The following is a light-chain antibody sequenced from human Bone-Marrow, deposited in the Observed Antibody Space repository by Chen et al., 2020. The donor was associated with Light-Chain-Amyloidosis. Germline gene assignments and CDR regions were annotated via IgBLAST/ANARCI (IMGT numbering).Light chain of an antibody. Sequence: NFMLNQPHSVSESPGKTVIISCTRSGGSIASNYVQWYQQRPGSAPTTVIYEVNQRLSGVPDRFAGSIDSSSNSASLTISGLKTEDEADYYCKSYDSANRLFGGGTKLTVL. CDR3: KSYDSANRL. CDR1: GGSIASNY. V-gene: IGLV6-57*03. CDR2: EVN. J-gene: IGLJ3*02.